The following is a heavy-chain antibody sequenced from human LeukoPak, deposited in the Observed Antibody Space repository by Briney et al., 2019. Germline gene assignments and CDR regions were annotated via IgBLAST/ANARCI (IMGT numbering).Heavy chain of an antibody. CDR2: IYYSGST. V-gene: IGHV4-39*01. CDR1: GGSISSSSYY. D-gene: IGHD3-22*01. J-gene: IGHJ3*02. CDR3: ARRGYDSRVGSLDAFDI. Sequence: SETLSLTCTVSGGSISSSSYYWGWIRQPPGKGLEWIGSIYYSGSTYYNPSLKSRVTISVDTSKNQFSLKLSSVTAADTAVYYCARRGYDSRVGSLDAFDIWGQGTMVTVSS.